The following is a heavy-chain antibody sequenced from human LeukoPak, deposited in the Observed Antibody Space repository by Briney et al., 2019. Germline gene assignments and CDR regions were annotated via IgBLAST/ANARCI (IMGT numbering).Heavy chain of an antibody. D-gene: IGHD3-22*01. CDR2: ISSSSSYI. J-gene: IGHJ4*02. CDR1: GFTFSSYA. Sequence: GRSLRLSCAASGFTFSSYAMHWVRQAPGKGLEWVSSISSSSSYIYYADSVKGRFTISRDNAKNSLSLQMNSLRAEDTAVYYCAKGGRYYDSSADYWGQGTLVTVSS. CDR3: AKGGRYYDSSADY. V-gene: IGHV3-21*04.